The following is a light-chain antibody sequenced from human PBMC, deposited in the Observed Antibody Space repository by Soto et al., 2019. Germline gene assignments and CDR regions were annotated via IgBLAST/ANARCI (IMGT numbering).Light chain of an antibody. CDR2: EGS. J-gene: IGLJ2*01. Sequence: QSVLTQPASVSGSHGQSITISCNGTSSDIGSYNLVSWYQQLPGKAPKLMIYEGSKRPSGVSNRFSGSKSGNPASLTISGLQAEDDADYYFFSFAGSGKIVGGGTQLTVL. CDR3: FSFAGSGKI. V-gene: IGLV2-23*01. CDR1: SSDIGSYNL.